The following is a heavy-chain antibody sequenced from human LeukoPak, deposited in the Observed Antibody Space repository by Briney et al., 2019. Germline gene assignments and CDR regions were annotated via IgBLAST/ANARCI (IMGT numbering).Heavy chain of an antibody. D-gene: IGHD3-22*01. Sequence: ASVKVSCKASGYTSTGYYMHWVRQAPGQGLEWMGRINPNSGGTNYAQKFQGRVTMTRDTSISTAYMELSRLRSDDTAVYYCARHYDSSGNYFDYWGQGTLVTVSS. CDR1: GYTSTGYY. V-gene: IGHV1-2*06. J-gene: IGHJ4*02. CDR3: ARHYDSSGNYFDY. CDR2: INPNSGGT.